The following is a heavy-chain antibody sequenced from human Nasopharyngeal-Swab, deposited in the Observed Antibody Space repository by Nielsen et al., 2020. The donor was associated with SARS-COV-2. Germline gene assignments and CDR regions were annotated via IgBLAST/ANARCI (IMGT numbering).Heavy chain of an antibody. J-gene: IGHJ4*02. V-gene: IGHV3-7*03. D-gene: IGHD3-22*01. CDR1: GFTFSSYW. CDR2: IKQNGSEK. Sequence: GESLKIPCAASGFTFSSYWMSWVRQAPGTRLEWVANIKQNGSEKYYVDSVKGRFTIPRDNAKNSLYLQMNSLIAEDTAVYYCARAPKRGSSGYQVVYWGQGTLVTVSS. CDR3: ARAPKRGSSGYQVVY.